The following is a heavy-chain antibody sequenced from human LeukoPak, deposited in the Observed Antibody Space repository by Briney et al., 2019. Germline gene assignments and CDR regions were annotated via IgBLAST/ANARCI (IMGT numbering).Heavy chain of an antibody. Sequence: SETLSLTCTVSGDSISGYYWSWIRQPPGKGLEWIGFIYSSGSTNYNPSLKSRVTISVDTSKNQFALRVNSVTAADTAVYYCARGLAEMAAGWREDFFDIWGQRTMGTVSS. CDR1: GDSISGYY. J-gene: IGHJ3*02. CDR2: IYSSGST. D-gene: IGHD5-24*01. V-gene: IGHV4-59*01. CDR3: ARGLAEMAAGWREDFFDI.